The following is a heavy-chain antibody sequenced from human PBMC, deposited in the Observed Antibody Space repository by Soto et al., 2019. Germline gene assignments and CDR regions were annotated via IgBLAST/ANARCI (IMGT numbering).Heavy chain of an antibody. CDR3: ARGGGGFEDY. J-gene: IGHJ4*02. D-gene: IGHD3-16*01. Sequence: QIQLVQSGPEVKKHGASVKVSCKTAGYTFTNYGVSWVRQAPGQGLEWMGWISGYNGYTKYAQNLQDRVTMTTDTSTSTVYMELKSLTSDDTAVYYCARGGGGFEDYWGQGTLVGVSS. V-gene: IGHV1-18*01. CDR2: ISGYNGYT. CDR1: GYTFTNYG.